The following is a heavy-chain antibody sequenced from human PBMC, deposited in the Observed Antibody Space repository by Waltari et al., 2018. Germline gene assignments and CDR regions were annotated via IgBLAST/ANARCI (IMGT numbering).Heavy chain of an antibody. CDR1: GFTFDDYA. J-gene: IGHJ3*02. V-gene: IGHV3-9*03. Sequence: EVQLVESGGGLVQPGRSLRLSCAASGFTFDDYAMHWVRQAPGKGLEWVSGISWNSGSIGYADSVKGRFTISRDNAKNSLYLQMNSLRAEDMALYYCAKASSSGWYGAFDIWGQGTMVTVSS. D-gene: IGHD6-19*01. CDR2: ISWNSGSI. CDR3: AKASSSGWYGAFDI.